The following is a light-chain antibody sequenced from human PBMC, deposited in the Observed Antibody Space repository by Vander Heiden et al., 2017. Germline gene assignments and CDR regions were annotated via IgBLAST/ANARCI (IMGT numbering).Light chain of an antibody. Sequence: QSVLTQPPSVSGATGQRITISYTGSTCNIGSGYDVHWYQHLPEAAPKLLIYGNNNRPSGVPDRCSGSKYATSAALAITGLQPEEEADYYCQSYDSNRNGFVLFGGGTKLTVL. CDR1: TCNIGSGYD. CDR3: QSYDSNRNGFVL. CDR2: GNN. V-gene: IGLV1-40*01. J-gene: IGLJ2*01.